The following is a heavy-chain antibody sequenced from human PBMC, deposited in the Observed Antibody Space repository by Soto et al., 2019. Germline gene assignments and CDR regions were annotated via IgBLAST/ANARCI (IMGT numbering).Heavy chain of an antibody. CDR1: GFAFSTYG. J-gene: IGHJ4*02. V-gene: IGHV3-33*01. CDR2: IWYDGSNK. Sequence: QVQLVESGGGVVQPGRSLRLSCAASGFAFSTYGIHWVRQAPGKGLEWVAVIWYDGSNKYYADSVKGRFTISRDNSKNTLYLQMDSLRAEDTAVYYCARAVGQYDYWGQGDLVTVSS. D-gene: IGHD1-26*01. CDR3: ARAVGQYDY.